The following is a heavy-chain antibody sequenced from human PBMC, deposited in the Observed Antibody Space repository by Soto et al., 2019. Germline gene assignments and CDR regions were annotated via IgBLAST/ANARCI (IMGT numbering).Heavy chain of an antibody. CDR3: ARADSLWFGDPPAGY. Sequence: SETLALTCTVSGGSVRSGSYHWSWIRQPPGKGLEWIGYIYYSGSTNYNPSLKSRVTISIDTSKNQFSLKLSSVTAEDTAVYYCARADSLWFGDPPAGYWGQGTLVTVSS. J-gene: IGHJ4*02. V-gene: IGHV4-61*01. CDR2: IYYSGST. D-gene: IGHD3-10*01. CDR1: GGSVRSGSYH.